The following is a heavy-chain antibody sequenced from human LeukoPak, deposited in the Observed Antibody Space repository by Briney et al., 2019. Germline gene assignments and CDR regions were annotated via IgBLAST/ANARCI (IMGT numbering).Heavy chain of an antibody. J-gene: IGHJ5*01. D-gene: IGHD3-9*01. V-gene: IGHV4-39*01. Sequence: PSETLNLTCTVSGGSINNRNHYWGWVRQPPGKGLEWIGSMHVGGTTYQNPYLKSRLTISVDTSKNQFSLKVTSVTAADTAVYYCAKTYDLLTGYSLFDSWGEGILVT. CDR3: AKTYDLLTGYSLFDS. CDR2: MHVGGTT. CDR1: GGSINNRNHY.